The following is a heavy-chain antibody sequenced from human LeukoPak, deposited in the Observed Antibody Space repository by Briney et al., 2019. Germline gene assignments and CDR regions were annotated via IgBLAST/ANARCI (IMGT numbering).Heavy chain of an antibody. CDR1: GYTFTSYG. Sequence: ASVKVSCKASGYTFTSYGISWVRQAPGQGLEWMGWISAYNGNTNYAQKLQGRVTMTTDTSTSTAYMELSRLRSDDTAVYYCARETLHYYDSSGYYYFDYWGQGTLVTVSS. CDR2: ISAYNGNT. D-gene: IGHD3-22*01. CDR3: ARETLHYYDSSGYYYFDY. J-gene: IGHJ4*02. V-gene: IGHV1-18*01.